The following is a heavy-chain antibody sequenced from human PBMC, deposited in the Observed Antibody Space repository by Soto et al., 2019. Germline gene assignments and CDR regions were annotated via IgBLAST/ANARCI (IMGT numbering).Heavy chain of an antibody. V-gene: IGHV4-59*08. D-gene: IGHD2-21*01. Sequence: QVQLQESGPRLVKPSETLSLTCTVSGGSFSPNYWAWIRQPPGKGLEWVGYIYFGGTTSYNPSLTSRVTISLETSNSPFSLRLTSVTAADTAVYYCARLGAYYQSLDPWGPGTLVTVSS. CDR2: IYFGGTT. J-gene: IGHJ5*02. CDR3: ARLGAYYQSLDP. CDR1: GGSFSPNY.